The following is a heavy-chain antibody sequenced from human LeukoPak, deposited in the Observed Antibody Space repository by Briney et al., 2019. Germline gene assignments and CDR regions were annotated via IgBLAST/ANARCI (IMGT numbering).Heavy chain of an antibody. CDR2: INSDGSFA. J-gene: IGHJ4*02. Sequence: PGGSLRLSCAASGFTFSSNWMHWVRQAPGKGLVWVSRINSDGSFASYADSVKGRFTISRDNAKNTLYLQMNSLRAEDTAVYYCARAPYYGIDYWGQGTLVTVSS. CDR3: ARAPYYGIDY. CDR1: GFTFSSNW. D-gene: IGHD3-10*01. V-gene: IGHV3-74*01.